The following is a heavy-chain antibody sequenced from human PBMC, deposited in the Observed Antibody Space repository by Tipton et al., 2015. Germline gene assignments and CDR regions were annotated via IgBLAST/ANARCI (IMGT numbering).Heavy chain of an antibody. J-gene: IGHJ6*02. CDR3: ARASDTSGSLNYYGMDV. V-gene: IGHV1-69*01. Sequence: QSGAEVKKPGSSVKVSCKASGGTFSNYGITWVRQAPGQGLEWMGEITPIVGAANYGQNFQGRATITADGSTSTAYMEASSLRSEDTAIYFCARASDTSGSLNYYGMDVWGQGTAVTVSS. CDR1: GGTFSNYG. D-gene: IGHD6-19*01. CDR2: ITPIVGAA.